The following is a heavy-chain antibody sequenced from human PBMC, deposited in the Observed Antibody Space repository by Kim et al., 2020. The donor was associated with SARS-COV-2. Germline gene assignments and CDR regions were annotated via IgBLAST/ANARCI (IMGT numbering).Heavy chain of an antibody. CDR3: ARKVDNGRGGPFDI. Sequence: YAVSVKSRINVNPDTSKNHFSLQLNSVTPEDTAVYYCARKVDNGRGGPFDIWGQGTMVTVSS. J-gene: IGHJ3*02. D-gene: IGHD1-1*01. V-gene: IGHV6-1*01.